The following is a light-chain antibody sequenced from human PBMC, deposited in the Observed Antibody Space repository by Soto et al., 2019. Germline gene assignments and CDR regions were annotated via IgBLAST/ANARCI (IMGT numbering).Light chain of an antibody. J-gene: IGKJ1*01. Sequence: ETVMTQSPVTLSVSPWDTATLSCGASQRVSNHFAWYQQKPGQAPRLLIYGASTRATGIPARFSGSGSGTEFTLTISSLQSEDFAVYYCQQYNNWPLTWTFGQGTKVDIK. CDR3: QQYNNWPLTWT. CDR1: QRVSNH. V-gene: IGKV3-15*01. CDR2: GAS.